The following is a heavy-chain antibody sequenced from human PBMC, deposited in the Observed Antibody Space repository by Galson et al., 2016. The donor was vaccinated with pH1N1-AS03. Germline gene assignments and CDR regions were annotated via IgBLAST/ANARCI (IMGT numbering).Heavy chain of an antibody. D-gene: IGHD6-19*01. CDR3: TRVMIGVTGDVLDR. V-gene: IGHV3-7*01. CDR2: INGDGNVD. CDR1: GFTFNNYW. J-gene: IGHJ5*02. Sequence: SLRLSCAASGFTFNNYWMTWVRRAPGKGLEWVANINGDGNVDQYVDSVKGRFTISRDNGQNSVFLQMNSLRAEDAAVYFCTRVMIGVTGDVLDRWGQGTLVTVSS.